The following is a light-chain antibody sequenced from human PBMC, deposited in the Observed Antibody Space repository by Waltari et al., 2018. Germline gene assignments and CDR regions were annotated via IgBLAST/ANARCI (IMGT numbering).Light chain of an antibody. CDR3: CSYVGLGTYV. V-gene: IGLV2-23*02. J-gene: IGLJ1*01. Sequence: QSGLAQPASASGSPGQSSTITCPGTSRYVGIYNLVSWYQQRPGKAPTLLIYEVTKRAPGTSDRFSASKSGNTASLSISGLQAQEDEADYYCCSYVGLGTYVFGTGTKVTV. CDR1: SRYVGIYNL. CDR2: EVT.